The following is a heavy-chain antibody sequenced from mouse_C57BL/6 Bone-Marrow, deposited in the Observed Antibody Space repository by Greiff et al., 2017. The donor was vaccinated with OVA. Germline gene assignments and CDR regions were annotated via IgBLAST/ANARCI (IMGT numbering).Heavy chain of an antibody. D-gene: IGHD1-1*01. CDR3: ARYAVVATSYYWYFDV. CDR2: IDPSDSYT. J-gene: IGHJ1*03. V-gene: IGHV1-50*01. CDR1: GYTFTSYW. Sequence: QVQLQQPGAELVKPGASVKLSCKASGYTFTSYWMQWVKQRPGQGLEWIGEIDPSDSYTNYNQKFKGKATLTVDTSSSTAYMQLSSLTSEDSAVYYCARYAVVATSYYWYFDVWGTGTTVTVSS.